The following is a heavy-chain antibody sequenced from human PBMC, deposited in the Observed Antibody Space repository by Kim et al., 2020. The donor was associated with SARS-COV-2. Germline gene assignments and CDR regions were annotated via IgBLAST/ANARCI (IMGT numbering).Heavy chain of an antibody. J-gene: IGHJ6*02. CDR1: GFTFSSYG. CDR3: AKPSWGGYCSSTSCPMADV. V-gene: IGHV3-33*06. CDR2: ILYDGSNK. Sequence: GGSLRLSCAASGFTFSSYGMHWVRQAPGKGLEWVAVILYDGSNKYYADSVKGRFTISRDNSKNTLYLQMNSLRAEDTAVYYCAKPSWGGYCSSTSCPMADVWGQGTTVTVSS. D-gene: IGHD2-2*01.